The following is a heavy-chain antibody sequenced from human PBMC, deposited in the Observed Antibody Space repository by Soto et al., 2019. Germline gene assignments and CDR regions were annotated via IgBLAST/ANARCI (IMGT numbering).Heavy chain of an antibody. D-gene: IGHD3-16*01. J-gene: IGHJ5*02. CDR1: GFTFSAYD. V-gene: IGHV3-13*01. Sequence: EVQLVESGGGLVQPGGSLRLSCAASGFTFSAYDMHWVRQPTGKGLEWVSAIGTLHDTYYPDSVKGRFTISRENAKNSLYLQRNSLSTVYTALFYCARLASSWHGGGGWFDPWGQGTLVTVSS. CDR3: ARLASSWHGGGGWFDP. CDR2: IGTLHDT.